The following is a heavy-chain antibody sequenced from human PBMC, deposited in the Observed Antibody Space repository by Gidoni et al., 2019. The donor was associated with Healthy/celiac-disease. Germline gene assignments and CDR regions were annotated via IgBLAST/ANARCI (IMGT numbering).Heavy chain of an antibody. D-gene: IGHD2-15*01. Sequence: EVQLVESGGGLNQPGGSLRLSCEASGFTVRGNYMSWVRQSPGKGLEWVSVIYSGGSTYYADSVKGRFTISRDNSKNTLYLQMNSLRAEDTAVYYCASYSLHDAFDIWGQGTMVTVSS. CDR2: IYSGGST. CDR3: ASYSLHDAFDI. V-gene: IGHV3-53*01. J-gene: IGHJ3*02. CDR1: GFTVRGNY.